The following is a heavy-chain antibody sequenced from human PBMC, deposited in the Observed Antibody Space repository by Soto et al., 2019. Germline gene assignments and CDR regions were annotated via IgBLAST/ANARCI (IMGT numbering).Heavy chain of an antibody. CDR3: AKLPTSTYYYGSGSYYKSGGDYYYGMDV. CDR2: ISYDGSNK. Sequence: GGSLRLSCAASGFTFSSYGMHWVRQAPGKGLEWVAVISYDGSNKYYADSVKGRFTISRDNSKNTLYLQMNSLRAEDTAVYYCAKLPTSTYYYGSGSYYKSGGDYYYGMDVWGQGTTVTVSS. J-gene: IGHJ6*02. D-gene: IGHD3-10*01. V-gene: IGHV3-30*18. CDR1: GFTFSSYG.